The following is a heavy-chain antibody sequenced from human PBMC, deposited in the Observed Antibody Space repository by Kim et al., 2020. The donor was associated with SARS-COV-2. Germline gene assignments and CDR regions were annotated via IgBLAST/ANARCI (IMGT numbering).Heavy chain of an antibody. Sequence: GGSLRLSCAASGFTFSSYAMHWVRQAPGKGLEWVAVISYDGSNKYYADSVKGLFTISRDNSKKTLYLQMNSLRAEDTAVYYCARDGTGSYFPLWYYYGM. CDR1: GFTFSSYA. J-gene: IGHJ6*01. D-gene: IGHD3-10*01. CDR2: ISYDGSNK. CDR3: ARDGTGSYFPLWYYYGM. V-gene: IGHV3-30*04.